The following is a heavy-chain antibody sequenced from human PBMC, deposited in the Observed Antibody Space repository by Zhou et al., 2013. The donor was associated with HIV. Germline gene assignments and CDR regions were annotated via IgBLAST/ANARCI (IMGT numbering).Heavy chain of an antibody. D-gene: IGHD6-13*01. Sequence: QVQLVQSGAEVKKPGSSVKVSCKASGGSFSGHAISWVRQAPGQGLEWMGGINPNSGDANFAQRFQGRVTMTRDMSVSTTYMEVRGLRSDDTAMYYCARAGYSSSLDFQHWGQGTLVTVSS. CDR1: GGSFSGHA. CDR2: INPNSGDA. J-gene: IGHJ1*01. CDR3: ARAGYSSSLDFQH. V-gene: IGHV1-2*02.